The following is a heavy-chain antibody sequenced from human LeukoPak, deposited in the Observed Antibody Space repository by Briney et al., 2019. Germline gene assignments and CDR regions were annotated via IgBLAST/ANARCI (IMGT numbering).Heavy chain of an antibody. D-gene: IGHD6-6*01. CDR2: IIPIFGTA. Sequence: SVKVSCKASGGTFSSYAISWVRQAPGQGLEWMGGIIPIFGTANYAQKFQGRVTITADESTSTAYMELSSLRSEDTAVYYCAREVKGLVAYYYYGMDVWGQGTTVTVSS. V-gene: IGHV1-69*13. J-gene: IGHJ6*02. CDR1: GGTFSSYA. CDR3: AREVKGLVAYYYYGMDV.